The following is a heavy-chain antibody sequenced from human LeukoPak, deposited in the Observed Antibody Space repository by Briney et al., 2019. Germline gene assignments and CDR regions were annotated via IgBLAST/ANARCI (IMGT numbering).Heavy chain of an antibody. CDR2: IYYSGST. CDR1: GGSISSYY. CDR3: ARTHCSSTSCHQFDY. J-gene: IGHJ4*02. Sequence: PSETLSLTCTVSGGSISSYYWSWIRQPPGKGLEWIGYIYYSGSTNYNPSLKSRVTISVDTSKNQFSLKVSSVTAADTAVYYCARTHCSSTSCHQFDYXGXXTXVTVSS. V-gene: IGHV4-59*12. D-gene: IGHD2-2*01.